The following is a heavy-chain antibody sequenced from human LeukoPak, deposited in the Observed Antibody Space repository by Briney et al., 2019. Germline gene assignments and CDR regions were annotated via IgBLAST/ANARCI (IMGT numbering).Heavy chain of an antibody. J-gene: IGHJ4*02. CDR3: AAWGSGNY. V-gene: IGHV3-7*03. CDR1: GFPFSSYW. D-gene: IGHD7-27*01. CDR2: IKQDGSKK. Sequence: GGSLRLSCVASGFPFSSYWMTWVRQAPGKGLEWVANIKQDGSKKSYVDSVKGRFTISRDNAEKLVHLQMNSLGDEDTAVYYCAAWGSGNYWGQGTLVTVSS.